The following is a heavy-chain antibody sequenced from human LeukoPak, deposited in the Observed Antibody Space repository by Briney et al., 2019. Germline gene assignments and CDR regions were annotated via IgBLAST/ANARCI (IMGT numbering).Heavy chain of an antibody. J-gene: IGHJ5*02. CDR2: IYYSGST. Sequence: ASETLSLTCTVSGGSISSSSYYWGWIRQPPGKGLEWIGSIYYSGSTYYNPSLKSRVTISVDTSKNQFSLKLSSVTAADTAVYYCARRGSSWPFDPWGQGTLVTVSS. D-gene: IGHD6-13*01. CDR1: GGSISSSSYY. CDR3: ARRGSSWPFDP. V-gene: IGHV4-39*01.